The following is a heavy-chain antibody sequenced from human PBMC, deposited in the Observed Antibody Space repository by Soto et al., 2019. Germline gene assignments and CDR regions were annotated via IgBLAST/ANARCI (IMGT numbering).Heavy chain of an antibody. CDR2: IIPILGIA. CDR3: AITADCSGGSCDDY. Sequence: QVQLVQSGAEVKKPGSSVKVSCKASGGTFSSYTISWVRQAPGQGLEWMGRIIPILGIANYAQKFQGRVTITADKSTSTAYMELSSLRSEDTAVYYCAITADCSGGSCDDYWGQGTLVTLSS. D-gene: IGHD2-15*01. CDR1: GGTFSSYT. J-gene: IGHJ4*02. V-gene: IGHV1-69*02.